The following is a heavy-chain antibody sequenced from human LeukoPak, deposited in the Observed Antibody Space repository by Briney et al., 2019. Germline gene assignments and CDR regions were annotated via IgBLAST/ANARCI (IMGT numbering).Heavy chain of an antibody. D-gene: IGHD2-15*01. CDR1: GFTFSDYS. V-gene: IGHV3-21*01. CDR2: FSSGSGYV. CDR3: AREGGYCSGGGCRYFDY. Sequence: GVSLRLSCAASGFTFSDYSMNWVRQAPGKGLEWVSSFSSGSGYVYYADSVKGRFAISRDNAKNSLCLQMNSLRAEDTAVYYCAREGGYCSGGGCRYFDYWGQGTLVTVSS. J-gene: IGHJ4*02.